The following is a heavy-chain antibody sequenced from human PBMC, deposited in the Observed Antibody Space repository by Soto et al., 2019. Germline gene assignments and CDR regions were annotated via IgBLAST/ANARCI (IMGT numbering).Heavy chain of an antibody. D-gene: IGHD5-12*01. J-gene: IGHJ2*01. CDR1: GITFGTYA. CDR3: ARAISGYVT. CDR2: INAGNGNT. V-gene: IGHV1-3*01. Sequence: ASVKVSCKASGITFGTYAIHWVRQAPGQGLEWMGWINAGNGNTRYSQKFQGRVTLTRDTSASTTYMDLSSLGSEDTAIYYCARAISGYVTWGR.